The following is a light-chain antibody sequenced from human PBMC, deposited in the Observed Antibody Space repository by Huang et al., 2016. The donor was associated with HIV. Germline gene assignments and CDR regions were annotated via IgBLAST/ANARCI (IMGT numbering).Light chain of an antibody. CDR2: GAS. Sequence: EIVLTQSPGTLSLSPGERATLACRASQSVSRSDLAWYQQNPGQAPRLLIHGASTRATGIPDRFSGSGSVTDFTLTISRLEPEDIAVYYCQQYGSSSWTFGQGTKVEIK. V-gene: IGKV3-20*01. CDR3: QQYGSSSWT. CDR1: QSVSRSD. J-gene: IGKJ1*01.